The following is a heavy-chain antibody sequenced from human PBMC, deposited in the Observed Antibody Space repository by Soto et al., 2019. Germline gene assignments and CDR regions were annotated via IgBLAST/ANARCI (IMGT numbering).Heavy chain of an antibody. CDR1: GYTFTSYG. D-gene: IGHD5-18*01. J-gene: IGHJ5*02. CDR3: ARAKDTAMVNWFDP. Sequence: ASVKVSCKASGYTFTSYGTSWVRQAPGQGLEWMGWISAYNGNTNYAQKLQGRVTMTTDTSTSTAYMELRSLRSDDTAVYYCARAKDTAMVNWFDPWGQGTLVTVSS. CDR2: ISAYNGNT. V-gene: IGHV1-18*01.